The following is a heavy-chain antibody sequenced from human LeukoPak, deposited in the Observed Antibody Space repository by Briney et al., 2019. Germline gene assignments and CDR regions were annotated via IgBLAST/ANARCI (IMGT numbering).Heavy chain of an antibody. Sequence: SETLSLTCTVSSGSISSYYWSWIRQPPGKGLEWIGYIYYSGSTNYNPSLKRRVTISVDTSKNQFSLKLSSVTAADTAVYYCARGYYDFWSGYYSRAFDIWGQGTMVTVSS. J-gene: IGHJ3*02. CDR1: SGSISSYY. D-gene: IGHD3-3*01. CDR3: ARGYYDFWSGYYSRAFDI. CDR2: IYYSGST. V-gene: IGHV4-59*01.